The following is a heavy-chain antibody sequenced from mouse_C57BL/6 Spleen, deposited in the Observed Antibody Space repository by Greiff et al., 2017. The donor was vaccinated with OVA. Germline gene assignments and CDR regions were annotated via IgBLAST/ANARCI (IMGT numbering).Heavy chain of an antibody. CDR1: GYSITSGYY. D-gene: IGHD2-3*01. CDR3: ARRDDGYYDAMDD. Sequence: EVQLQESGPGLVKPSQSLSLTCSVTGYSITSGYYWNWIRQFPGNKLEWMGYISYDGSNNYNPSLKNRISITRDTSKKQFFLKLNSVTTEDTAQYYCARRDDGYYDAMDDWGQGTSVTVSS. CDR2: ISYDGSN. J-gene: IGHJ4*01. V-gene: IGHV3-6*01.